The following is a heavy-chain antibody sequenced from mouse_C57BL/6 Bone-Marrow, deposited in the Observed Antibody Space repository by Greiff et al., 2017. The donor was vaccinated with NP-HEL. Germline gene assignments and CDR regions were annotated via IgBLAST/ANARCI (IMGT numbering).Heavy chain of an antibody. CDR1: GYTFTDYY. CDR2: INPNNGGT. J-gene: IGHJ2*01. CDR3: ARWWVDY. V-gene: IGHV1-26*01. D-gene: IGHD1-1*02. Sequence: EVQLQQSGPELVKPGASVKISCKASGYTFTDYYMNWVKQSHGKSLEWIGDINPNNGGTSYNQKFKGKATLTVDKSSSTAYMELRSLTSEDSAVYYCARWWVDYWGQGTTLTVSS.